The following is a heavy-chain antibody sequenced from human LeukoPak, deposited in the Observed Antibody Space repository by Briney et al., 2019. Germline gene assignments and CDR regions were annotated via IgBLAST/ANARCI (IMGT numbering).Heavy chain of an antibody. CDR1: GFIFSSYA. CDR3: AKTGYCSGGSCYSGYSYGYYFDY. Sequence: PGGSLRLSCAASGFIFSSYAMSWVRQAPGKGLEWVSAISGSGGSTYYADSVKGRFTISRDNSKNTLYLQMNSLRAEDTAVYYCAKTGYCSGGSCYSGYSYGYYFDYWGQGTLVTVSS. V-gene: IGHV3-23*01. J-gene: IGHJ4*02. D-gene: IGHD2-15*01. CDR2: ISGSGGST.